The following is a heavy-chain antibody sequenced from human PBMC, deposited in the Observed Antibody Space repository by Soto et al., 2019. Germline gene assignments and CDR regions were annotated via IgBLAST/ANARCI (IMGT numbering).Heavy chain of an antibody. CDR1: GFTFTRYS. Sequence: NPGGSLRLSCAASGFTFTRYSMNWLRQAPGKGLEWVSSISSTTNYIYYGDSMKGRFTISRDNAKNSLYLEMNSLRAEDTAVYYCARESEDLTSNFDYWGQGTLVTVSS. CDR2: ISSTTNYI. V-gene: IGHV3-21*06. CDR3: ARESEDLTSNFDY. J-gene: IGHJ4*02.